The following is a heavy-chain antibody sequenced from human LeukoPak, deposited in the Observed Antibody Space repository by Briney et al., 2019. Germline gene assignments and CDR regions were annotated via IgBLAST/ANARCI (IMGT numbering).Heavy chain of an antibody. D-gene: IGHD5-18*01. Sequence: SETLSLTCAVYGGSFSGYYWSWIRQPPGKGLEWIGEINHSGSTNYNPSLKSRVTISVDTSKNQFSLKLSSVTAADTAVYYCARGKSGYSYGYNYYYYYMDVWGKGTTVTVSS. CDR3: ARGKSGYSYGYNYYYYYMDV. J-gene: IGHJ6*03. CDR2: INHSGST. V-gene: IGHV4-34*01. CDR1: GGSFSGYY.